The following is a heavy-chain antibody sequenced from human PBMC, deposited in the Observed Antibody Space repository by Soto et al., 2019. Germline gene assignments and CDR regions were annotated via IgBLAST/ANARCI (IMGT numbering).Heavy chain of an antibody. CDR1: GFTFSSYG. J-gene: IGHJ4*02. V-gene: IGHV3-33*01. CDR3: ARDGGGSSYYFDY. CDR2: IWYDGSNK. D-gene: IGHD1-26*01. Sequence: PGGSLRLSCAASGFTFSSYGMHWVRQAPGKGLEWVAVIWYDGSNKYYADSVKGRFTISRDNSKNTLYLQMNSLRAEDTAVYYCARDGGGSSYYFDYWGQGTLVTVSS.